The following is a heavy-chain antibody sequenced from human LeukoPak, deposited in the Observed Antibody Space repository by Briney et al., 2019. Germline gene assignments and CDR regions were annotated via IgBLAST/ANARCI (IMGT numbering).Heavy chain of an antibody. J-gene: IGHJ4*02. CDR1: GYSFTSYW. Sequence: GESLKISCKGSGYSFTSYWIGWVRQMPGEGLEWMGMIYPGDSDTRYSPSFQGQVTISADKSISTAYLQWSSLKASDTAMYYCARGAFNYDFWSGYPEGYYFDYWGQGTLVTVSS. V-gene: IGHV5-51*01. CDR2: IYPGDSDT. D-gene: IGHD3-3*01. CDR3: ARGAFNYDFWSGYPEGYYFDY.